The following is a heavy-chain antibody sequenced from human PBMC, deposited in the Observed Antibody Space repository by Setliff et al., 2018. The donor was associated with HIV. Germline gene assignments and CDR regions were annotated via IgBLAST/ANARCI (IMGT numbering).Heavy chain of an antibody. CDR3: ARGPRGYDSSYYFDY. CDR2: IIPIFGTE. CDR1: GGTFSKYA. V-gene: IGHV1-69*06. Sequence: SVKVSCKASGGTFSKYAITWVRQAPGQGLEWMGRIIPIFGTENYAQKFQGRVTISADKSTDTAYMDLSSLRSEDTAVYYCARGPRGYDSSYYFDYWGQGTLVTVSS. D-gene: IGHD3-22*01. J-gene: IGHJ4*02.